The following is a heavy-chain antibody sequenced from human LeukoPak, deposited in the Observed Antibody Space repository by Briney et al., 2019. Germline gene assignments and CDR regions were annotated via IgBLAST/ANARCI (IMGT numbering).Heavy chain of an antibody. J-gene: IGHJ4*02. D-gene: IGHD3-9*01. CDR2: INPSGGST. CDR3: ARRSLRYSFDY. Sequence: ASVKVSCKASGYTFTNYYMHWVRQAPGQGLEWMGIINPSGGSTSYVQKFQGRLTMTRDTSTSTVYMELSSLRSQDTAVYYCARRSLRYSFDYWGQGTLVTVSS. CDR1: GYTFTNYY. V-gene: IGHV1-46*01.